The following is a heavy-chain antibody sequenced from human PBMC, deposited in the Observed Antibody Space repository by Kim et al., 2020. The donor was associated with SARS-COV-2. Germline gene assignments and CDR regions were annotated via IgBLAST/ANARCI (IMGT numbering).Heavy chain of an antibody. V-gene: IGHV5-51*01. Sequence: GESLKISCKGSGYIFSNHWTAWVRQKPGKGLEWMGIIFPDDSDTRYSPSFEGQVTISVYTSISTAYLQWSSLKAADTAMYYCATTPRQRLDAFYMWGQGTMVTVSS. CDR3: ATTPRQRLDAFYM. CDR1: GYIFSNHW. CDR2: IFPDDSDT. J-gene: IGHJ3*02. D-gene: IGHD1-1*01.